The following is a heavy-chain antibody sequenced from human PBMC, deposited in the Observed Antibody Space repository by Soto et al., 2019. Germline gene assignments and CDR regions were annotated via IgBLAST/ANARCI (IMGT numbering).Heavy chain of an antibody. D-gene: IGHD3-22*01. Sequence: GGSLRLSCAASGFTFSSYAMSWVRQAPGKGLEWVSAISGSGGSTYYADSVKGRFTISRDNSKNTLYLQMNSLRAEDTAVYYCANYYDSSGYPYYFDYWGQGTLVTVSS. V-gene: IGHV3-23*01. CDR2: ISGSGGST. J-gene: IGHJ4*02. CDR1: GFTFSSYA. CDR3: ANYYDSSGYPYYFDY.